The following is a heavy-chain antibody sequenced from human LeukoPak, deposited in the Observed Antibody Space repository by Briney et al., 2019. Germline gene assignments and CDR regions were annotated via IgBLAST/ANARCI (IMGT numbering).Heavy chain of an antibody. CDR3: ARTMSSSHTVYGMDV. J-gene: IGHJ6*02. Sequence: SETLSLSCTVSGGSVNSGSYYWSWVRQPPGKGLEWIGYIYYSGSIYYNPSLKSRVTMSVDTSKNQFSLKLSSVTAVDTAVYYCARTMSSSHTVYGMDVWGQGTTVTVSS. CDR1: GGSVNSGSYY. V-gene: IGHV4-61*01. D-gene: IGHD2-2*02. CDR2: IYYSGSI.